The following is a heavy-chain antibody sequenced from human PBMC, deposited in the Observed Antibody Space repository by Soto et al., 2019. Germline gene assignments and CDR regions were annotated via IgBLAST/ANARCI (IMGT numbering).Heavy chain of an antibody. J-gene: IGHJ4*02. CDR1: GYTFTSYA. CDR2: INAGNGNT. D-gene: IGHD3-22*01. V-gene: IGHV1-3*01. Sequence: ASVKVSCKASGYTFTSYAMHWVRQAPGQRLEWMGWINAGNGNTKYSQKFQGRVAITRDTSASTAYMELSSLRSEDTAVYYCARGIKSGYYSYWGQGTLVTVSS. CDR3: ARGIKSGYYSY.